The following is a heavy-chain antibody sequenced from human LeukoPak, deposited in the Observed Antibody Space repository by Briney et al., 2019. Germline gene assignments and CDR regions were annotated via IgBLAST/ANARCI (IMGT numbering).Heavy chain of an antibody. J-gene: IGHJ5*02. CDR1: GYTFTGYY. CDR2: INPNGGGT. Sequence: GASVKVSCKASGYTFTGYYMHWVRQAPGQGLEWMGWINPNGGGTNYAQKFQGRVTMTRDTSISTAYMELSRLRSDDTAVYYCAREGGEYYYDSSGYYHRASWFAPWGQGTLVTVSS. D-gene: IGHD3-22*01. CDR3: AREGGEYYYDSSGYYHRASWFAP. V-gene: IGHV1-2*02.